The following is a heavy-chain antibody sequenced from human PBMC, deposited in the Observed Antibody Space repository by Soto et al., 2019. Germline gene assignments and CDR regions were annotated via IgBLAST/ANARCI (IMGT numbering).Heavy chain of an antibody. Sequence: EVQLLEPGGGLVQPGGSLRLSCAASGFTFSSFFMSWVRQAPGKGLDWVSGIGANGGGTYYADSVKGRFIISRDNSKNTLYLQMSSLRAEDTAVYYWARDTTGAYLGAFDFWGQETMVTASS. CDR2: IGANGGGT. CDR1: GFTFSSFF. J-gene: IGHJ3*01. V-gene: IGHV3-23*01. D-gene: IGHD4-17*01. CDR3: ARDTTGAYLGAFDF.